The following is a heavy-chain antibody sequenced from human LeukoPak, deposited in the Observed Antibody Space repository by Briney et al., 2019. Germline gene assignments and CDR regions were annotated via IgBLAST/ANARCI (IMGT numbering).Heavy chain of an antibody. Sequence: ASVRVSCKASGYTFSTYGITWVRQAPGQGLEWMGWISAYNGNTNSAQKVQGRVTMTTDTSTNTAYMELSSLRSEDTAVYYCARGPETYSSSWYGWWFDPWGQGTLVTVSS. CDR1: GYTFSTYG. CDR3: ARGPETYSSSWYGWWFDP. CDR2: ISAYNGNT. D-gene: IGHD6-13*01. J-gene: IGHJ5*02. V-gene: IGHV1-18*01.